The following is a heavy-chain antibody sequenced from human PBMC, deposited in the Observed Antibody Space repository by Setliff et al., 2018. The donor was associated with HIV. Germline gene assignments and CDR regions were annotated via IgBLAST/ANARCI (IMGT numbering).Heavy chain of an antibody. V-gene: IGHV4-61*01. J-gene: IGHJ5*02. CDR2: IFYSGST. CDR3: ARGFLRSRRRWFDP. D-gene: IGHD4-17*01. Sequence: SETLSLTCTVSGGSISSGSYYWGWIRQPPGKGLEWIGYIFYSGSTNYNPSLKSRVTISVDASKNQFSLRLSSVTAADTAVYYCARGFLRSRRRWFDPWGQGTLVTVSS. CDR1: GGSISSGSYY.